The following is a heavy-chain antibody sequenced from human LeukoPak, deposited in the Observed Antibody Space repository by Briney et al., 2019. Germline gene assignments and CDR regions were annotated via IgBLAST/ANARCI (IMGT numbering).Heavy chain of an antibody. CDR2: MNPNSGNT. D-gene: IGHD3-22*01. Sequence: GASVKVSCKASGYTFTSYDINWVRQGTGQGLEWMGWMNPNSGNTGYAQKFQGRVTMTRNTSISTAYMELSSLRSEDTAVYYCARGGIYYDSSGYYPHWFDPWGQGTLVTVSS. J-gene: IGHJ5*02. CDR1: GYTFTSYD. CDR3: ARGGIYYDSSGYYPHWFDP. V-gene: IGHV1-8*01.